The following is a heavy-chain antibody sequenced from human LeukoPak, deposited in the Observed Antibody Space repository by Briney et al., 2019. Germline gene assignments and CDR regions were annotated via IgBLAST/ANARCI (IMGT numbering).Heavy chain of an antibody. CDR3: ARVARESEARGGIAARRKRVGYYFDY. Sequence: GSSVKVSCKASGGTFSTYAISWLRQAPGQGLEWMGRIIPLLGVANYAQKFQGRVTITADKSTTTAYMELSSLRSEDTAVYYCARVARESEARGGIAARRKRVGYYFDYWGQGTLVTVSS. J-gene: IGHJ4*02. CDR1: GGTFSTYA. CDR2: IIPLLGVA. D-gene: IGHD6-6*01. V-gene: IGHV1-69*04.